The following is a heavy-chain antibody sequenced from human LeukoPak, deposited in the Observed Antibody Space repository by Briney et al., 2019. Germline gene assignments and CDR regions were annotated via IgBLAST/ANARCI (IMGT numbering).Heavy chain of an antibody. CDR3: ANLYHSSGWYH. D-gene: IGHD6-19*01. V-gene: IGHV3-30*18. J-gene: IGHJ5*02. CDR1: GFTFSSYG. CDR2: ISYDGSNK. Sequence: GGSLRLSCAASGFTFSSYGMHWVRQAPGKGLEWVAVISYDGSNKYYADSVKGRFTISRDNSKNTLYLQMNSLRAEDTAVYYCANLYHSSGWYHWGQGTLVTVSS.